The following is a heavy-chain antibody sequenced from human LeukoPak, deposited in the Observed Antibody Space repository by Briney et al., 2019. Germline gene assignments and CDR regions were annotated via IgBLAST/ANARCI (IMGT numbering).Heavy chain of an antibody. CDR2: IYPGDSDT. J-gene: IGHJ3*02. Sequence: GESLKISCKGSGYSFISYWIGWVRQMPGKGPEWMGIIYPGDSDTRYSPSFQGQVTISADKSITTAYLQWSSLKASDTAIYYCARPAVAGTWGAFDIWGQGTMVTVSS. CDR3: ARPAVAGTWGAFDI. D-gene: IGHD6-19*01. V-gene: IGHV5-51*01. CDR1: GYSFISYW.